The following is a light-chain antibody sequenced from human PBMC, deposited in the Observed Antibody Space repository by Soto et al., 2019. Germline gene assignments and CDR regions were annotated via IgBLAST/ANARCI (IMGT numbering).Light chain of an antibody. J-gene: IGLJ2*01. CDR3: SSYTKSNTRV. V-gene: IGLV2-14*03. CDR1: SSDVGAYNY. CDR2: DVS. Sequence: QSALTQPASVSGSPGQSITISCTGSSSDVGAYNYVSWYQHHPGKAPKLMIYDVSNRPSGVSDRFSGSKSGNTASLTISGLQAEDEADYYCSSYTKSNTRVFGGGTKVTVL.